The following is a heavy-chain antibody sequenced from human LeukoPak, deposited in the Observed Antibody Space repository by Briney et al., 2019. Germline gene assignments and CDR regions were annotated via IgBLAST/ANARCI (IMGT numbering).Heavy chain of an antibody. CDR2: VYHSGST. CDR1: GDSISSRNTY. D-gene: IGHD3-10*01. Sequence: SETLSLTCTVSGDSISSRNTYWGWIRQAPGKGLEWIGTVYHSGSTYYNPSLETRVIISADTSKNQLSLGLSSVTAADTALYYCARHLYFYGSGSRYFDFWGQGTLVTVSS. V-gene: IGHV4-39*01. CDR3: ARHLYFYGSGSRYFDF. J-gene: IGHJ4*02.